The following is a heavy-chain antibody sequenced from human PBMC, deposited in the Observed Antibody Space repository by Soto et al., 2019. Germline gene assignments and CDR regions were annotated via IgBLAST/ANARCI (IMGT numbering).Heavy chain of an antibody. J-gene: IGHJ4*02. CDR3: ARGGVDVVATSAFDY. D-gene: IGHD5-12*01. Sequence: QVQLVQSGAEVKKPGSSVKVSCKASGGTFNNYAISWVRQAPGQGLEWMGGIIPIIGTADYAHKFQGRLAINADDSTGTTFMALSSLRSEDTGLYDCARGGVDVVATSAFDYWGQGTLVTVSS. CDR2: IIPIIGTA. V-gene: IGHV1-69*01. CDR1: GGTFNNYA.